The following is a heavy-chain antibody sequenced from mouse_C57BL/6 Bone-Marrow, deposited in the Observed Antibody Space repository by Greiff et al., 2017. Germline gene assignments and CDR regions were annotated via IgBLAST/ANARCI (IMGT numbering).Heavy chain of an antibody. D-gene: IGHD2-3*01. CDR2: IYLGNGYT. CDR1: GYTFTSYG. V-gene: IGHV1-58*01. Sequence: VQLQQSGAELVRPGSSVKMSCKTSGYTFTSYGINWVKQRPGQGLEWIGDIYLGNGYTEYNEKFKGKATLTSDTSSSTAYMQLSSLTSEDSAIYFCAKIDDGYYFDDWGQGTTLTVSS. J-gene: IGHJ2*01. CDR3: AKIDDGYYFDD.